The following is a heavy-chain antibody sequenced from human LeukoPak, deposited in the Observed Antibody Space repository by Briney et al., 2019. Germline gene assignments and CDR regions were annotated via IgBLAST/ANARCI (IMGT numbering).Heavy chain of an antibody. CDR3: TSSRRDGYNYLIDN. CDR2: IRCRAYGGTT. Sequence: GGSLTLPCTVCGFTFGVYAMSCFRQAPGKGLEWVGFIRCRAYGGTTEYAASVKGRFSISRDDSKRITYLQMTSLKTEDTAVYYCTSSRRDGYNYLIDNWGQGTLVTVSS. CDR1: GFTFGVYA. V-gene: IGHV3-49*03. J-gene: IGHJ4*02. D-gene: IGHD5-24*01.